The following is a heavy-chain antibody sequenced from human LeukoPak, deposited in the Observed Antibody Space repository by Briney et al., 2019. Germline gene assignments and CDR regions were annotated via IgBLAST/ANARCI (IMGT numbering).Heavy chain of an antibody. CDR2: ISSSSSYI. V-gene: IGHV3-21*01. J-gene: IGHJ4*02. D-gene: IGHD3-10*01. CDR3: AREGAYHGSGSYSY. CDR1: GVTFSSHS. Sequence: KPGGSLRLSCAASGVTFSSHSMNWVRQAPGKGLEWVSSISSSSSYIYYADSVKGRFTISRDNAKNSLYLQMNSLRAEDTAVYNCAREGAYHGSGSYSYWGQGTLVTVSS.